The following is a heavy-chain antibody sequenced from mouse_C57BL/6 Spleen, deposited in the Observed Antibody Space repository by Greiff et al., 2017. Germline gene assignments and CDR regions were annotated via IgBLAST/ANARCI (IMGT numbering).Heavy chain of an antibody. J-gene: IGHJ3*01. CDR3: AWDWFAY. CDR2: IYPGSGST. Sequence: QVHVKQPGAELVKPGASVKMSCKASGYTFTSYWITWVKQRPGQGLEWIGDIYPGSGSTNYNEKFKSKATLTVDTSSSTAYMQLSSLTSEDSAVYYCAWDWFAYWGQGTLVTVSA. V-gene: IGHV1-55*01. CDR1: GYTFTSYW. D-gene: IGHD4-1*01.